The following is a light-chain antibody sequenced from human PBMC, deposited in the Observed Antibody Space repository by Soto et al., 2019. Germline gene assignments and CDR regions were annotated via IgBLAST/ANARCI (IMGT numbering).Light chain of an antibody. CDR3: QQYNSFSP. V-gene: IGKV1-5*03. CDR2: RAS. Sequence: DIQMTQSPSTLSASVGDRVTITCRASQSISDLLAWYQQQPGKAPRLLIDRASRLDSGVPSRFIGSGSGTESTLTISSLQTDGFATYYCQQYNSFSPFGGWIKVEIK. J-gene: IGKJ4*02. CDR1: QSISDL.